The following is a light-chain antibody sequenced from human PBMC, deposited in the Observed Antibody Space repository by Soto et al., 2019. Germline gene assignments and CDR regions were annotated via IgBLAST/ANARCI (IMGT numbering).Light chain of an antibody. Sequence: EIVLTQFPGTLSLSPGERATLSCRPSQSLSSSYLVWYQQKPGQAPRLLIYAASRRATGIPDRFSGSGSATEYTLTISRVESEDSAVYYCQKQGTFGQGTKLEIK. CDR2: AAS. CDR1: QSLSSSY. V-gene: IGKV3-20*01. J-gene: IGKJ2*01. CDR3: QKQGT.